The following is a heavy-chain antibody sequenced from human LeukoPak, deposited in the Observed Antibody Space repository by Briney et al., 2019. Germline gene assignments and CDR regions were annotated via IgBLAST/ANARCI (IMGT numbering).Heavy chain of an antibody. CDR2: IKSKTDGGTA. Sequence: GGSLRLSCVVSGFPFTNAWMSWVRQAPGKGLEWVGRIKSKTDGGTADYAAPVRGRFTMWRDDARSALYLQMNSLQTEDTAVYYCTPDLMDVWGKGTTVAVSS. CDR1: GFPFTNAW. J-gene: IGHJ6*03. V-gene: IGHV3-15*01. CDR3: TPDLMDV.